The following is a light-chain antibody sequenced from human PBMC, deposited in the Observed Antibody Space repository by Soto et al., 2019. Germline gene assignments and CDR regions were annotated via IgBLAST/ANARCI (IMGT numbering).Light chain of an antibody. CDR2: AAS. Sequence: DIQMTQSPSSLSASVGDRVTITCRASQSISSYLNWYQQKPGKDPKLLIYAASSLQSGVPSRFSGSGSGTDFTLTISSLPPEDFATYYCQQSYSTPPWTFGQGTKVEIK. J-gene: IGKJ1*01. V-gene: IGKV1-39*01. CDR3: QQSYSTPPWT. CDR1: QSISSY.